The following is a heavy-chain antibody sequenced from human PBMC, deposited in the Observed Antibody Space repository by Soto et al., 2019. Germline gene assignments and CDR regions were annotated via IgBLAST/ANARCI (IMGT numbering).Heavy chain of an antibody. V-gene: IGHV5-51*01. Sequence: GESLKISCKGSGSSFPSFWTAWVRQMPGKGLEWMGIIYVDDSETRYSPSFQGQVTISADKSISTAYLQWSSLKASDTAMYYCARGDRGEYWGQGTLVTVSS. D-gene: IGHD2-21*02. CDR1: GSSFPSFW. CDR3: ARGDRGEY. J-gene: IGHJ4*02. CDR2: IYVDDSET.